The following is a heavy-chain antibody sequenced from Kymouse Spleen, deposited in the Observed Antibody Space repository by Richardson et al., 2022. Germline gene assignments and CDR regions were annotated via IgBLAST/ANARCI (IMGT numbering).Heavy chain of an antibody. CDR1: GGSFSGYY. V-gene: IGHV4-34*01. D-gene: IGHD3-10*01. Sequence: QVQLQQWGAGLLKPSETLSLTCAVYGGSFSGYYWSWIRQPPGKGLEWIGEINHSGSTNYNPSLKSRVTISVDTSKNQFSLKLSSVTAADTAVYYCARGPYYYGSGSPHYYGMDVWGQGTTVTVSS. CDR3: ARGPYYYGSGSPHYYGMDV. J-gene: IGHJ6*02. CDR2: INHSGST.